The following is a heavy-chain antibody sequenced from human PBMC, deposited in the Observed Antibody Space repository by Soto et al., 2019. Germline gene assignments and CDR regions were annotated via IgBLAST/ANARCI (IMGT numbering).Heavy chain of an antibody. D-gene: IGHD3-3*01. V-gene: IGHV4-59*08. CDR1: NGSIGTNY. CDR2: IYYSGTT. Sequence: PSETLSLTCTISNGSIGTNYWSWLRQPPGKPLEWIGHIYYSGTTNYNPSLKSRVTLSVDMSKNQFSLKLTSVTAADTAVYYCASAYYDFWSGYGAFDYWGQGTLVTVSS. J-gene: IGHJ4*02. CDR3: ASAYYDFWSGYGAFDY.